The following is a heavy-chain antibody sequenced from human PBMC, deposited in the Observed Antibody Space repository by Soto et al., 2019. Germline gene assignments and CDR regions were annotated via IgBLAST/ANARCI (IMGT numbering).Heavy chain of an antibody. Sequence: QVQLVQSGAEVKKPGSSVKVSCKASGGTFSRYSFTWVRQAPGHGLEWMGRIMPVFGIASYAQKFQGRVTITAAESTSAAFMELSSLRSEDTAVYYCAREDRDRETGLVPAAIDGMDVWGQGTTVTVSS. J-gene: IGHJ6*02. V-gene: IGHV1-69*08. CDR2: IMPVFGIA. D-gene: IGHD2-2*01. CDR1: GGTFSRYS. CDR3: AREDRDRETGLVPAAIDGMDV.